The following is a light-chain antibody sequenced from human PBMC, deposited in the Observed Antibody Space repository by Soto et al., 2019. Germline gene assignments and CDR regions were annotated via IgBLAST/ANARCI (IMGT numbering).Light chain of an antibody. CDR1: SSNLGSNT. J-gene: IGLJ1*01. CDR3: AAWDDSLNGLV. V-gene: IGLV1-44*01. CDR2: NNN. Sequence: QSVLTQPPSASGTPGQRVTISCSGSSSNLGSNTVDWYQQLPGTAPKLLIYNNNQRPSGVPDRISGSTSGTSASLAISGLQSEDGAEYYCAAWDDSLNGLVVGTGTKLTVL.